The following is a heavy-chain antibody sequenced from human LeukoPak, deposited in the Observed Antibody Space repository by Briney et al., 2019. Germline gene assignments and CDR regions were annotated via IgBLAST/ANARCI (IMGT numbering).Heavy chain of an antibody. Sequence: GGSLRLSCAASGVTFDDYGMSWVRHAPGKGLEWVSGINWNVGSTGYADSVKGRFTGFRDHAKSTVYLQMNSLRAEDTAIYLCAKDATPMNSIWDHFDSWGQGTLVTVSS. D-gene: IGHD3-22*01. V-gene: IGHV3-20*01. J-gene: IGHJ4*02. CDR2: INWNVGST. CDR3: AKDATPMNSIWDHFDS. CDR1: GVTFDDYG.